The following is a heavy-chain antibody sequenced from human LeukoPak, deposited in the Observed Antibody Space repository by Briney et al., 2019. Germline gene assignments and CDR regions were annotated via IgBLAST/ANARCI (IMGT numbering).Heavy chain of an antibody. CDR1: GGSFSSYY. Sequence: PSETLSLACAVYGGSFSSYYWSWIRQPPGKGLEWIGEINHSGSTNYNPSLKSRVTISVDPSKNQFSLKLSSVTPADTAVYYCARAVQLERPPPLIGYYYMDVWGKGTTVTVSS. J-gene: IGHJ6*03. D-gene: IGHD1-1*01. CDR2: INHSGST. V-gene: IGHV4-34*01. CDR3: ARAVQLERPPPLIGYYYMDV.